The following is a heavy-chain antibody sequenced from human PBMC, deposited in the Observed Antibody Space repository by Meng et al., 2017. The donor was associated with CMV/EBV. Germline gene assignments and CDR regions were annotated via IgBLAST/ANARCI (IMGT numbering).Heavy chain of an antibody. V-gene: IGHV4-59*01. D-gene: IGHD3-22*01. J-gene: IGHJ4*02. CDR3: AREQYYYDSSGYYYLGGKDY. CDR1: GGSISSYY. CDR2: IYYSGST. Sequence: GSLRLSCTVSGGSISSYYWSWIRQPPGKGLEWIGYIYYSGSTNYNPSLKSRVTISVDTSKNQFSLKLSSVTAADTAVNYCAREQYYYDSSGYYYLGGKDYWGQGTLVTVSS.